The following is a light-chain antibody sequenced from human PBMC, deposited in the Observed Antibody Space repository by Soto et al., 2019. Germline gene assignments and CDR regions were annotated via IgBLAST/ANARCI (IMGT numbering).Light chain of an antibody. CDR3: QQYGSSLWT. Sequence: EIVLTQSPGTLSLSPGERATVSCRAIQSVSSSYLAWYQQKPGQAPRLLIYGASSRATGIPDRFSGSGSGTDFTLTISRLETEDFAVYYCQQYGSSLWTFGQGTKVDIK. CDR1: QSVSSSY. V-gene: IGKV3-20*01. J-gene: IGKJ1*01. CDR2: GAS.